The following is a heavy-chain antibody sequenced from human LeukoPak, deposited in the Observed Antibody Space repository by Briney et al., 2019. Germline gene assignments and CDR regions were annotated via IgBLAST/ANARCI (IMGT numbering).Heavy chain of an antibody. V-gene: IGHV3-66*01. CDR1: GFTVSSNY. Sequence: GGSLRLSCAASGFTVSSNYMSWVRQAPGKGLEWVSVIYSGGSTYYADSVKGRFTISRDNSKNTLYLQMNSLRAEDTAVYYCARARRNGYTYYLDYWGRETLVTVSP. D-gene: IGHD5-24*01. CDR2: IYSGGST. J-gene: IGHJ4*02. CDR3: ARARRNGYTYYLDY.